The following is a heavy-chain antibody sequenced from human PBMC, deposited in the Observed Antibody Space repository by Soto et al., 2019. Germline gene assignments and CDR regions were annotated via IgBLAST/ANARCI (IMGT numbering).Heavy chain of an antibody. CDR2: INAGNGNT. CDR1: GYTFTSYA. J-gene: IGHJ4*02. CDR3: ARSVDTAMVDFDY. Sequence: ASVKVSCKASGYTFTSYAMHWVRQAPGQRLEWMGWINAGNGNTKYSQRFQGRVTITRDTSASTAYMELSSLRSEGTAVYYCARSVDTAMVDFDYWGQGTLVTVSS. V-gene: IGHV1-3*01. D-gene: IGHD5-18*01.